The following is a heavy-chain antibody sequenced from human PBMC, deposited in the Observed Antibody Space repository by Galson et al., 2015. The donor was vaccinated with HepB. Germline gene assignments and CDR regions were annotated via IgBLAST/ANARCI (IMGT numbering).Heavy chain of an antibody. CDR1: GFTFSSYG. CDR2: ILYDGSNK. CDR3: AKYYGSGSYSGMDV. J-gene: IGHJ6*02. Sequence: SLRLSCAASGFTFSSYGMHWVRQAPGKGLEWVAVILYDGSNKYYTDSVKGRFTISRDNSKNTLYLQVNSLRAEDTAVYYCAKYYGSGSYSGMDVWGQGTTVTVSS. D-gene: IGHD3-10*01. V-gene: IGHV3-30*18.